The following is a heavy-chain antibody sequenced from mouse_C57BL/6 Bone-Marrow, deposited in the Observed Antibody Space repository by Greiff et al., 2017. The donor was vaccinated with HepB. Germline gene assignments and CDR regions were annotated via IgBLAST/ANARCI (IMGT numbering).Heavy chain of an antibody. Sequence: EVKLQESGGGLVKPGGSLKLSCAASGFTFSSYAMSWVRQTPEKRLEWVATISDGGSYTYYPDNVKGRFTISRDNAKNNLYLQMSHLKSEDTAMYYCARDQGYGKGFAYWGQGTLVTVSA. CDR3: ARDQGYGKGFAY. J-gene: IGHJ3*01. D-gene: IGHD2-1*01. V-gene: IGHV5-4*01. CDR2: ISDGGSYT. CDR1: GFTFSSYA.